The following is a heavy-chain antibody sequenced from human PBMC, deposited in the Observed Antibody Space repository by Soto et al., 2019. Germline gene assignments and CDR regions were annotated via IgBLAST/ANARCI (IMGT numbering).Heavy chain of an antibody. CDR3: ARTALNQRYYYGMDV. Sequence: QVQLQESGPGQVKSSQTLSLSCTVSGGSINSGGYYWTWIRQHPGKGLEWIGNIYYSGITYYNPSLKNRGTISVDTSKNQFSLKLSSVTAADTAVYYRARTALNQRYYYGMDVWGQGTTVTVSS. CDR1: GGSINSGGYY. CDR2: IYYSGIT. V-gene: IGHV4-31*03. D-gene: IGHD2-21*02. J-gene: IGHJ6*02.